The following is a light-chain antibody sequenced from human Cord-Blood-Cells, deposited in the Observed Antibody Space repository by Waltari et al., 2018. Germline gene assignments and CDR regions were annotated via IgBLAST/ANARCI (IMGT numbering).Light chain of an antibody. CDR3: CSYAGSSTVV. V-gene: IGLV2-23*01. Sequence: QSALTQPASVSGSPGQSITFSCTGTSRDVGSYNLVSWYQQHPGKAPKLMIYEGSKRPSGVSNRFSGSKAGNTASLTISGLQAEDEADYYCCSYAGSSTVVFGGGTKLTVL. CDR1: SRDVGSYNL. CDR2: EGS. J-gene: IGLJ2*01.